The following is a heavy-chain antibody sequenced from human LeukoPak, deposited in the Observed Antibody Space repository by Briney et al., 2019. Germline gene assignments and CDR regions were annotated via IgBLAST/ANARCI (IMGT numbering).Heavy chain of an antibody. J-gene: IGHJ3*02. CDR3: ASPDIVVVPAATHRGGVGAFDI. V-gene: IGHV4-39*07. Sequence: SETLSLTCTVSGGSISSSSYYWGWIRQPPGKGLEWIGSIYYSGSTYYNPSLKSRVTISVDTSKNQFSLKLSSVTAADTAVYYCASPDIVVVPAATHRGGVGAFDIWGQGTMVTVSS. CDR1: GGSISSSSYY. CDR2: IYYSGST. D-gene: IGHD2-2*01.